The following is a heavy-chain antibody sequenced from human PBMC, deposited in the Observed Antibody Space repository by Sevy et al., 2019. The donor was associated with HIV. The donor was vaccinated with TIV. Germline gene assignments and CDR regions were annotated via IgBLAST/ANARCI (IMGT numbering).Heavy chain of an antibody. V-gene: IGHV3-7*01. J-gene: IGHJ4*02. Sequence: GWSLRLSCAASGFTFSANWMNWVRQAPGKGLEWVANIKADGSDKHYVDSVEGRFTISRDNAKNLLFLQMNSLRVEDTAVYYCAHERLGRFESWGQGTLVTVSS. D-gene: IGHD1-26*01. CDR2: IKADGSDK. CDR1: GFTFSANW. CDR3: AHERLGRFES.